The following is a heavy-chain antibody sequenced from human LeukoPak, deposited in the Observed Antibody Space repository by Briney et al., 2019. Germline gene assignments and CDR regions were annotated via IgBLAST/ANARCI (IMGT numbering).Heavy chain of an antibody. V-gene: IGHV3-48*04. Sequence: PGGSLRLSCAASGFTFSSFSMNWVRQAPGKGLEWLSHISSTSSAIYYADSLKGRFTISRDNAKNSLYLQMNSLRAEDTAVYYCARVIASYGDSAYWGQGTLVTVSS. D-gene: IGHD5-18*01. CDR3: ARVIASYGDSAY. CDR1: GFTFSSFS. J-gene: IGHJ4*02. CDR2: ISSTSSAI.